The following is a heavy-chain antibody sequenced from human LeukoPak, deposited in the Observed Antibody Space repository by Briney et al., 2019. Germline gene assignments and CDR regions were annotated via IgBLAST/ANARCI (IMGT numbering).Heavy chain of an antibody. CDR1: GFTFSNYA. J-gene: IGHJ5*02. Sequence: GGSLRLSCAASGFTFSNYAMSWVRQAPGKGLGWVSAISGSDIITYHADSVKGRFTISRDNSKNTLYLQMNSLRAEDTAVYYCAKSGSGSYSWGQGTLVTVSS. CDR2: ISGSDIIT. CDR3: AKSGSGSYS. D-gene: IGHD1-26*01. V-gene: IGHV3-23*01.